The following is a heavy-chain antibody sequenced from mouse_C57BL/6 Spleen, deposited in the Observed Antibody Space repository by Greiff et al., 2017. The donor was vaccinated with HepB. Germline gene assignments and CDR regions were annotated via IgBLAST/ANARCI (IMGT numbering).Heavy chain of an antibody. Sequence: QVQLQQPGAELVKPGASVKMSCKASGYTFTSYWITWVKQRPGQGLEWIGDLYPGSGSTNYNEKFKSKATLTVDTSSSTAYMQLSSLTSEDSAVYYCARPLYDGYYVVPLDYWGQGTTLTVSS. CDR1: GYTFTSYW. CDR3: ARPLYDGYYVVPLDY. CDR2: LYPGSGST. V-gene: IGHV1-55*01. J-gene: IGHJ2*01. D-gene: IGHD2-3*01.